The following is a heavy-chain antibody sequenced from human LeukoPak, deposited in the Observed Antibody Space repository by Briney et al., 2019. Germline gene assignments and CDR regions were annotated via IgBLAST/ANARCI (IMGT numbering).Heavy chain of an antibody. V-gene: IGHV3-48*03. J-gene: IGHJ4*02. CDR3: ARDPRFTYYYGSGSYYDY. D-gene: IGHD3-10*01. CDR2: ISTSGDTR. Sequence: QAGGSLRLSCVGSGFTFGSYEMNWVRQAPGKGLEWVSYISTSGDTRYYADSVKGRFTLSRDNAKNSLYLQMNSLRDEDTAVYYCARDPRFTYYYGSGSYYDYWGQGTLVTVSS. CDR1: GFTFGSYE.